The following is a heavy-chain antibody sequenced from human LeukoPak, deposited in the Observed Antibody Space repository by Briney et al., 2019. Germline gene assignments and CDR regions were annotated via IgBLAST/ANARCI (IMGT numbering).Heavy chain of an antibody. J-gene: IGHJ4*02. V-gene: IGHV3-30-3*01. CDR3: GRGSVGFGELNY. D-gene: IGHD3-10*01. CDR2: ISYDGSNK. Sequence: GGSLRLSCAASGFSFSSYAMHWVRQVPGKGLEWVAVISYDGSNKFYADSVKGRFTLSRDNSKNTLYLQMNSLRIEDTAVYYCGRGSVGFGELNYWGQGTLVTVSS. CDR1: GFSFSSYA.